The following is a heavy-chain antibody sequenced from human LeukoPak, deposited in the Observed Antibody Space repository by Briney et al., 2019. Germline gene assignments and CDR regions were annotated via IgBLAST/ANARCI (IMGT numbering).Heavy chain of an antibody. CDR2: IADIATK. Sequence: SQTLSLTCSVSGASITSGAYYWSWLRQHPEKGLEWIGYIADIATKFYNPSFKSRASISMDPSKNLFSLSLTSLTAADTAVYYCARARMGPVPFDSWGQGILVTVSS. CDR1: GASITSGAYY. J-gene: IGHJ4*02. D-gene: IGHD1-14*01. CDR3: ARARMGPVPFDS. V-gene: IGHV4-31*03.